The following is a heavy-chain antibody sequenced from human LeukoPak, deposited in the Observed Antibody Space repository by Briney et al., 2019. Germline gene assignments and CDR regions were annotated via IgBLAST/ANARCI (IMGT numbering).Heavy chain of an antibody. CDR3: ARTGGYCSGGSCYSNWFDP. CDR1: GYTFTGYY. CDR2: INPSSGGT. J-gene: IGHJ5*02. V-gene: IGHV1-2*06. Sequence: ASVKVSCKASGYTFTGYYMHWVRQAPGQGLEWMGRINPSSGGTNYAQKFQGRVTMTRDTSISTAYMELSRLRSDDTAVYYCARTGGYCSGGSCYSNWFDPWGQGTLVTVSS. D-gene: IGHD2-15*01.